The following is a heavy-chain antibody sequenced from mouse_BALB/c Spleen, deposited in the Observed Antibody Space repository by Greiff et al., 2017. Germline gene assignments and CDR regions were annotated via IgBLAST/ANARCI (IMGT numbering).Heavy chain of an antibody. J-gene: IGHJ4*01. D-gene: IGHD2-3*01. CDR3: ARQGDGYAMDY. CDR2: ISSGGGST. Sequence: EVKLVESGGGLVKPGGSLKLSCAASGFAFSSYDMSWVRQTPEKRLEWVAYISSGGGSTYYPDTVKGRFTISRDNAKNTLYLQMSSLKSEDTAMYYCARQGDGYAMDYWGQGTSVTVSS. CDR1: GFAFSSYD. V-gene: IGHV5-12-1*01.